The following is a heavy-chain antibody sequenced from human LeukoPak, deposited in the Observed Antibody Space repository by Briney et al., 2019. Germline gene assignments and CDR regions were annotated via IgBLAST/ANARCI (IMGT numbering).Heavy chain of an antibody. D-gene: IGHD4-23*01. CDR1: GFPFSSYP. CDR2: ISYDGSNK. CDR3: AREFLRWSNGNAFDI. J-gene: IGHJ3*02. V-gene: IGHV3-30-3*01. Sequence: GGPLRLPCAASGFPFSSYPMHWVRQAPRKALECVAVISYDGSNKYYADSVKGRFTISRDNSKNTLYLQMNSLRAEDTAVYYCAREFLRWSNGNAFDIWGQGTMVTVSS.